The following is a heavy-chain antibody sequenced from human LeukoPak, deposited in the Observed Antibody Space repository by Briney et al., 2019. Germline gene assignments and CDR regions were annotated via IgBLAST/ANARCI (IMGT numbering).Heavy chain of an antibody. Sequence: PGRSLRLSCAASGFTFSDYWMTWVRQAPGKGLQWVANIKDDGSETYYVDSVKGRFTISRDNAKNSLYLQMNSLRAEDTAVYYCAKDAAVGSSGYYYVPPLYYFHYWGQGTLVTVSS. CDR1: GFTFSDYW. J-gene: IGHJ4*02. V-gene: IGHV3-7*01. CDR2: IKDDGSET. D-gene: IGHD3-22*01. CDR3: AKDAAVGSSGYYYVPPLYYFHY.